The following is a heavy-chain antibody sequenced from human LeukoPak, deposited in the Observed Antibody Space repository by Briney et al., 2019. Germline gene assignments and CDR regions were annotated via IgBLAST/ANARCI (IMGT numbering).Heavy chain of an antibody. J-gene: IGHJ1*01. CDR1: GGSISSSSSY. CDR2: IYYSGST. Sequence: SETLSLTCTVSGGSISSSSSYWGWIRQHPGKGMKWIWRIYYSGSTYYNPYLKSRVTISVDTSMNQFSLKLNCVSAADAAVYSEASLLVTGIAEPCWRERTKATVSS. CDR3: ASLLVTGIAEPC. D-gene: IGHD1-20*01. V-gene: IGHV4-39*01.